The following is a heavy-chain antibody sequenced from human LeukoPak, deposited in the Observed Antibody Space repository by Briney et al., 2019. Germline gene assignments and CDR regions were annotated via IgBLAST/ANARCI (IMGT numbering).Heavy chain of an antibody. CDR2: ISWNSGSI. J-gene: IGHJ4*02. CDR1: GFTFDDYA. V-gene: IGHV3-9*01. Sequence: GGSQRLSCAASGFTFDDYAMHWVRQAPGKGLEWVSGISWNSGSIGYADSVKGRFTISRDNAKNSLYLQMNSLRAEDTALYYCAKDMVAVADYYFDYWGQGTLVTVSS. CDR3: AKDMVAVADYYFDY. D-gene: IGHD6-19*01.